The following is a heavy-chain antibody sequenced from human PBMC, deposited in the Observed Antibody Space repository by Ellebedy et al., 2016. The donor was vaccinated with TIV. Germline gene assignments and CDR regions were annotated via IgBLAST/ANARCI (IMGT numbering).Heavy chain of an antibody. D-gene: IGHD6-13*01. CDR1: GFSVINYG. CDR3: TTGCSTAWHDHC. CDR2: ISGSGTKI. V-gene: IGHV3-23*01. Sequence: GESLKISCAVSGFSVINYGMSWVRQAPGKGLEWVSGISGSGTKIYYADSVKGRFTISRDKSENTVYLQMDSLRVEDTAVYYCTTGCSTAWHDHCWGQGTLVTVSS. J-gene: IGHJ4*02.